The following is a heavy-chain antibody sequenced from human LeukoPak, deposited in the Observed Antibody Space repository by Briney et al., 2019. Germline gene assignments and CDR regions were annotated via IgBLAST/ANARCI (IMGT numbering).Heavy chain of an antibody. J-gene: IGHJ4*02. V-gene: IGHV4-4*02. Sequence: SGTLSLTCTVSGASISSSNWWTWVRQPPGEALEWIGEIYHAGSTKYNPSLKSRLTISVDKSSNSFSLNLTSVTAADTAFYYCARDVHITIVRGVTFVDWGQGTLVTVTS. CDR3: ARDVHITIVRGVTFVD. CDR1: GASISSSNW. CDR2: IYHAGST. D-gene: IGHD3-10*01.